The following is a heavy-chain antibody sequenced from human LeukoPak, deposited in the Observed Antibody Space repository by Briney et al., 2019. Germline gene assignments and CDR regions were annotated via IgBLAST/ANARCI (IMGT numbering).Heavy chain of an antibody. CDR3: ASDPILPGIAVAGGHDY. J-gene: IGHJ4*02. Sequence: GGSLRLSCAASGFTFDDYAMHWVRQAPGKGLEWVSGISWNSGSIGYADSVKGRFTISRDNAKNSLYLQMNSLRAEDTAVYYCASDPILPGIAVAGGHDYWGQGTLVTVSS. CDR1: GFTFDDYA. D-gene: IGHD6-19*01. V-gene: IGHV3-9*01. CDR2: ISWNSGSI.